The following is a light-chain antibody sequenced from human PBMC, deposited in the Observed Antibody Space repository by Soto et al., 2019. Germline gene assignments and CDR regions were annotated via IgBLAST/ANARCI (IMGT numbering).Light chain of an antibody. CDR2: EVS. Sequence: SALTQPPSASGSPGQSVTISCTGTSSDVGSYRFVSWYQQHPGKAPKLLIYEVSKRPSGVPDRFSASTSGNTASLTVSGLQADDEADYYCSSYAGNNNVIFGGGT. J-gene: IGLJ2*01. CDR3: SSYAGNNNVI. CDR1: SSDVGSYRF. V-gene: IGLV2-8*01.